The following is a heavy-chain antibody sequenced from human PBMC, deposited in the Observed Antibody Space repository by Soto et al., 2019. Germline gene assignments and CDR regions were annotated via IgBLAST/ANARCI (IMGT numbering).Heavy chain of an antibody. V-gene: IGHV3-11*06. D-gene: IGHD3-3*01. J-gene: IGHJ6*02. CDR2: IGSGSSYI. Sequence: PGGSLRLSCAASGFNFSDYYMTWIRQAPGRGLEWVSYIGSGSSYINYADSVKGRFSISRDTAKRSLNLQMNSLRADDTAVYYCARGTHNDFWSDYPFYYYGVDVWGQGTTVTVSS. CDR1: GFNFSDYY. CDR3: ARGTHNDFWSDYPFYYYGVDV.